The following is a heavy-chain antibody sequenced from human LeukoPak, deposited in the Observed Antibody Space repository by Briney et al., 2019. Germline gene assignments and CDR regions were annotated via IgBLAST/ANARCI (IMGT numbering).Heavy chain of an antibody. CDR2: IRYDGSNK. CDR3: AEESDYGDFPGD. D-gene: IGHD4-17*01. J-gene: IGHJ4*02. V-gene: IGHV3-30*02. CDR1: GFTFSSYG. Sequence: GGSLRLSCAASGFTFSSYGMRWVRQAPGKGLEWVAFIRYDGSNKYYADSVKGRFTISRDNSKNTLYLQMNSLRAEDTAVYYCAEESDYGDFPGDWGQGTLVTVSS.